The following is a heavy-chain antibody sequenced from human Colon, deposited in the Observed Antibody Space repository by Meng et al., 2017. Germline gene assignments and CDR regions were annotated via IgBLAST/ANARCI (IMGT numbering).Heavy chain of an antibody. D-gene: IGHD7-27*01. J-gene: IGHJ4*02. CDR3: ARDYWGSLDY. Sequence: QVPLQESGPGLVRPSETLPLMCTVSGGPVSSAAYQWGWIRQPPGKGLEWIGYAANSFDPSPNYNPSLKSRVTISLDTPKNQFSLKLTSVTAADTAVYYCARDYWGSLDYWGQGILVTVAS. CDR2: AANSFDPSP. V-gene: IGHV4-61*08. CDR1: GGPVSSAAYQ.